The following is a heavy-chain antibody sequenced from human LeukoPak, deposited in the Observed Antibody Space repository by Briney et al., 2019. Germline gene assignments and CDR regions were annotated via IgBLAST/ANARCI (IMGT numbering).Heavy chain of an antibody. CDR2: IYTSGST. J-gene: IGHJ4*02. D-gene: IGHD3-22*01. V-gene: IGHV4-61*02. CDR3: ARDSSGYYFFDY. CDR1: GGSISSSSYY. Sequence: SETLSLTCTVSGGSISSSSYYWSWIRQPAGKGLEWIGRIYTSGSTNYNPSLKSRVTMSVDTSKNQFSLKLSSVTAADTAVYYCARDSSGYYFFDYWGQGTLVTVSS.